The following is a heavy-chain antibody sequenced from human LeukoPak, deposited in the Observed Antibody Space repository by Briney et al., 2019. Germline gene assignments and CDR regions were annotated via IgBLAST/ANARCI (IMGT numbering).Heavy chain of an antibody. CDR2: IYSGGST. J-gene: IGHJ3*02. CDR3: ASTKTTVRGAGDAFDI. Sequence: GGSLRLSCAASGFTFSSNYMSWVRQAPGKGLEGVSVIYSGGSTYYSDSVRGRFTISRDNSNNTLYLQMNSLRAEDTAVYYCASTKTTVRGAGDAFDIWGQGTMVTVSS. V-gene: IGHV3-53*01. D-gene: IGHD3-10*01. CDR1: GFTFSSNY.